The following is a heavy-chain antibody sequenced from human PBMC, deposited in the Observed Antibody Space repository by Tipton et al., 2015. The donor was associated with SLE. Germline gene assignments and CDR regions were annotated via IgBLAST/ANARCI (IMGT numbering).Heavy chain of an antibody. D-gene: IGHD6-19*01. CDR3: ARGDYIAVAHLTD. V-gene: IGHV3-21*01. CDR2: IDSDSDYI. CDR1: GFTFSSHS. Sequence: SLRLSCAASGFTFSSHSMNWVRQAPGKGLEWVSSIDSDSDYIYYADSVKGRFTISRDNARNSLSLRMSSLRAEDTAVNYCARGDYIAVAHLTDWGQVTLVTVSS. J-gene: IGHJ4*02.